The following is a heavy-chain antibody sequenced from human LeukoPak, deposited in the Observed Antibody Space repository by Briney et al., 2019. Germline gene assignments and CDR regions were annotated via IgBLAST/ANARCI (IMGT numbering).Heavy chain of an antibody. CDR1: GFTFGDYA. CDR2: IRSKAYGGTT. J-gene: IGHJ5*02. CDR3: TRDPSSSWYLGWFDP. V-gene: IGHV3-49*03. Sequence: GGSLRLSCTASGFTFGDYAMSWFRQAPGKGLEWVGFIRSKAYGGTTEYAASVKGRFTISRDDSKSIAYLQMNSLKTEETAVHYCTRDPSSSWYLGWFDPWGQGTLVTVSS. D-gene: IGHD6-13*01.